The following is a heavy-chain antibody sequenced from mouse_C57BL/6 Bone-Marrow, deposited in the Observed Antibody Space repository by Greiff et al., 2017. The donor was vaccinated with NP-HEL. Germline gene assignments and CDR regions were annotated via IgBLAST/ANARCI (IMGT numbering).Heavy chain of an antibody. V-gene: IGHV1-19*01. J-gene: IGHJ2*01. CDR2: INPYNGGT. D-gene: IGHD2-5*01. CDR3: ARSGVYSNYVGSDY. CDR1: GYTFTDYY. Sequence: VQLQQSGPVLVKPGASVKMSCKASGYTFTDYYMNWVKQSHGKSLEWIGVINPYNGGTSYNQKFKGKATLTVDKSSSTAYMELNSLTSEDSAVYYCARSGVYSNYVGSDYWGQGTTLTVSS.